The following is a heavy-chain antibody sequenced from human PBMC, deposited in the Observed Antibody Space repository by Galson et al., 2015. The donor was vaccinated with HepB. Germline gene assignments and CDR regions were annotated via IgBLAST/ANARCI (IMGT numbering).Heavy chain of an antibody. V-gene: IGHV1-18*01. Sequence: SVKVSCKASGYTFTSYGISWVRRAPGQGLEWMGWISAYNGNTNYAQKLQGRVTMTTDTSTSTAYMELRSLRSDDTAVYYCARSNYDSSGYYWGTWVYWGQGTLVTVSS. CDR3: ARSNYDSSGYYWGTWVY. D-gene: IGHD3-22*01. CDR2: ISAYNGNT. CDR1: GYTFTSYG. J-gene: IGHJ4*02.